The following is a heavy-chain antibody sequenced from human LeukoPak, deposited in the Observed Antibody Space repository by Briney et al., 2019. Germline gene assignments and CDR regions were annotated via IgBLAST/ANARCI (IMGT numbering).Heavy chain of an antibody. J-gene: IGHJ3*02. Sequence: GGSLTLSCAASGFTLSSYAMHWVRQAPGKGLEWVAVISYDGSNKYYADSVKGRFTISRDNSKNTLYLQMNSLRAEDTAVYYCAREPPYYYDSSGSAYDAFDIWGQGTMVTVSS. CDR2: ISYDGSNK. CDR3: AREPPYYYDSSGSAYDAFDI. D-gene: IGHD3-22*01. V-gene: IGHV3-30*04. CDR1: GFTLSSYA.